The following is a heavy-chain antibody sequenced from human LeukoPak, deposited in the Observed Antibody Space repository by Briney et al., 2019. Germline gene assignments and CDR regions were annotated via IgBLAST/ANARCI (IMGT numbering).Heavy chain of an antibody. D-gene: IGHD3-9*01. CDR2: LTDTGTSY. CDR3: AKFHRLFGEPLGDFDY. J-gene: IGHJ4*02. Sequence: GGSLTLSCVACGFTFRNYVMSGVGPTAGRGLEGVSGLTDTGTSYYSAHSLKGRFTLSRDHSKNPLYLNMNRLRADATATYYCAKFHRLFGEPLGDFDYWGQGALVTVSS. V-gene: IGHV3-23*01. CDR1: GFTFRNYV.